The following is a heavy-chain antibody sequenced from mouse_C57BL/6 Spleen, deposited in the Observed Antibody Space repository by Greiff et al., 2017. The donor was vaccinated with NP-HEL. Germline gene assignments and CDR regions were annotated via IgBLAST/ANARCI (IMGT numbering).Heavy chain of an antibody. V-gene: IGHV1-53*01. Sequence: QVQLQQPGTELVKPGASVKLSCKASGYTFTSYWMHWVKQRPGQGLEWIGNINPSNGGTNYNEKFKSKATLTVDKSSSTAYMQLSSLTSEDSAVYYGARSGFITTVVAYYYAMDYWGQGTSVTVSS. D-gene: IGHD1-1*01. J-gene: IGHJ4*01. CDR2: INPSNGGT. CDR3: ARSGFITTVVAYYYAMDY. CDR1: GYTFTSYW.